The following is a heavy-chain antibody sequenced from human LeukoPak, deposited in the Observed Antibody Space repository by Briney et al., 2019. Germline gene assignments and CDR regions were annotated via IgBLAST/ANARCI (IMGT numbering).Heavy chain of an antibody. CDR1: GFTFSSYG. J-gene: IGHJ4*02. Sequence: GGSLRLSCAASGFTFSSYGMHWVRQAPGKGLEWVAVISYDGSNKYYADSVKGRFTISRDNSKNTLYLQMNSLRAEDTAVYYCAKDLYSSSWPIDYWGQGTLVTVSS. CDR2: ISYDGSNK. V-gene: IGHV3-30*18. CDR3: AKDLYSSSWPIDY. D-gene: IGHD6-13*01.